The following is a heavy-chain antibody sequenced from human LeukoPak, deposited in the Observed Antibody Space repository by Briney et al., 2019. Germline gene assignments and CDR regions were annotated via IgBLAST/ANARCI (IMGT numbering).Heavy chain of an antibody. Sequence: SETLSLTCTVSGGSISSNSYYWGWIRQPPGKGLKWIGSIYYSGSTYYNPSLKSRVTISVDTSKNQFSLKLNSVTAADTAVYYCARSYGDYVSYYYMDVWGKGTTVTVSS. D-gene: IGHD4-17*01. CDR1: GGSISSNSYY. V-gene: IGHV4-39*01. CDR3: ARSYGDYVSYYYMDV. J-gene: IGHJ6*03. CDR2: IYYSGST.